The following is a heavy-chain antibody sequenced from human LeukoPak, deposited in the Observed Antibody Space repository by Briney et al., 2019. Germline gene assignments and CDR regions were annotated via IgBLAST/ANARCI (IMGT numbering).Heavy chain of an antibody. CDR3: ARSTGYYRYYFDY. CDR2: ISSSGSTI. Sequence: GGSLRLSCAASGFTFSSYEMNWVRQAPGKGLEWVAYISSSGSTIYYGDSVKGRFTISRDNAKNSLYLQMISLRAEDTAVYYCARSTGYYRYYFDYWGQGTLVTVSS. J-gene: IGHJ4*02. V-gene: IGHV3-48*03. D-gene: IGHD3-22*01. CDR1: GFTFSSYE.